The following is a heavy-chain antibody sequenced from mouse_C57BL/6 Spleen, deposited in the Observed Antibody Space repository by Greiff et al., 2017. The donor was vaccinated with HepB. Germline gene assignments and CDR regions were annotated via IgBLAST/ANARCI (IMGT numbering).Heavy chain of an antibody. CDR3: VRDDGYFNAMDY. V-gene: IGHV10-1*01. CDR1: GFSFNTYA. CDR2: IRSKSNNYAT. D-gene: IGHD2-3*01. J-gene: IGHJ4*01. Sequence: EVQLVESGGGLVQPKGSLKLSCAASGFSFNTYAMNWVRQAPGKGLEWVARIRSKSNNYATYYADSVKDRFTISRDDSESMLYLQMNNLKTEDTAMYYCVRDDGYFNAMDYWGQGTSVTVSS.